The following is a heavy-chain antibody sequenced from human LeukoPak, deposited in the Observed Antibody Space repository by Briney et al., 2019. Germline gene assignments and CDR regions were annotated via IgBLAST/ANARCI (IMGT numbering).Heavy chain of an antibody. V-gene: IGHV3-7*04. CDR2: IKHDGSEN. D-gene: IGHD4-23*01. J-gene: IGHJ4*02. CDR1: GFTFETYW. Sequence: GGSLRPSCAASGFTFETYWMNWVRQAPGKGLEWVANIKHDGSENDYVDSVWGRFTISRDDAKKSLYLQMHSLSPEDTAVYYWARERGNVTLDLRYWGPGTLVTVSS. CDR3: ARERGNVTLDLRY.